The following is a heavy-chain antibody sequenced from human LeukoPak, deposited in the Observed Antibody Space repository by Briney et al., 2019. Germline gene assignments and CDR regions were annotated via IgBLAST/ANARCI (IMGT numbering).Heavy chain of an antibody. D-gene: IGHD3-16*01. Sequence: SETLSLTCTVPGGSISRSYWSWIRQPAGKGLEWIGRIYTSGTTNYNPSLRGRVTVSVDRSKNQLSLNLSSVTAADTAVYYCAGDLGTTFDIWGQGTMVTVSS. CDR2: IYTSGTT. CDR1: GGSISRSY. J-gene: IGHJ3*02. CDR3: AGDLGTTFDI. V-gene: IGHV4-4*07.